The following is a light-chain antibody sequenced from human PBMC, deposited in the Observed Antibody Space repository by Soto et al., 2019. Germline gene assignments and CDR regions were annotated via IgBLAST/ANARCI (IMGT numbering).Light chain of an antibody. J-gene: IGKJ1*01. Sequence: ILMTQSPSTMSASVGGRVTITCGASQSISSWLAWYQQKPGKAPNLLIYDASSLESGVPSRFSGSGSGTEFTLTISSLQPDDFATYYCQQYNSYSRTFGQGTKVDIK. V-gene: IGKV1-5*01. CDR2: DAS. CDR3: QQYNSYSRT. CDR1: QSISSW.